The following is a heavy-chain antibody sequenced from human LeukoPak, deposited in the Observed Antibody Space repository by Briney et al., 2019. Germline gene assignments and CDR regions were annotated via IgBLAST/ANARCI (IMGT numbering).Heavy chain of an antibody. D-gene: IGHD6-13*01. CDR2: ISSSGSTI. J-gene: IGHJ4*02. Sequence: GGSLRLSCAASGFTFSVYYMSWIRQAPGKGLEWGSYISSSGSTIYYADSVKGRFTISRDNAKNSLYLQMNSLRAEDTAVYYCARGLPMGIAAAGTGEDYWGQGTLVTVSS. CDR3: ARGLPMGIAAAGTGEDY. V-gene: IGHV3-11*01. CDR1: GFTFSVYY.